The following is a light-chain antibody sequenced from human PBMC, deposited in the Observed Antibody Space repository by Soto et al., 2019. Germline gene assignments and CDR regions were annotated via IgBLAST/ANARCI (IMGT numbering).Light chain of an antibody. V-gene: IGLV2-14*03. J-gene: IGLJ1*01. Sequence: QSVLTQPASVSGSPGQSITISCTGTSSDVGGYNYVSWYQHHPGKAPKRMIHDVSNRPSGVSNRFSGSKSGNTASLTISGLQAEDEAEYYCSSYNPNNSTYVLGTGTKVTVL. CDR2: DVS. CDR1: SSDVGGYNY. CDR3: SSYNPNNSTYV.